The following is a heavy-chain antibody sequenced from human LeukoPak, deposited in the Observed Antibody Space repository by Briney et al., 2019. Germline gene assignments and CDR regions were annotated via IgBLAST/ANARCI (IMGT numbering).Heavy chain of an antibody. J-gene: IGHJ5*02. D-gene: IGHD1-1*01. CDR3: ARHVTTTATSWFDP. V-gene: IGHV5-51*01. Sequence: GESLKIPCKGSAYSFTNYCIGWVRQMPGKGLEWMGIIYPGDSDTRYSPSFQGQVTISADKSISTAYLQWSSLKASDTAMYYCARHVTTTATSWFDPWGQGTLVTVSS. CDR2: IYPGDSDT. CDR1: AYSFTNYC.